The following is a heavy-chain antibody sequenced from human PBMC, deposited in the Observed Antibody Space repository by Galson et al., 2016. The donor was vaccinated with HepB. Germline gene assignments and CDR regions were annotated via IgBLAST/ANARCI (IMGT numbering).Heavy chain of an antibody. V-gene: IGHV1-18*01. D-gene: IGHD3-10*01. Sequence: SGYTFNSYGISWVRQAPGQGLEWMGWIRPYNGNTNYAQNFQGRVTMTTDTSTSTAYMELRSLRSDDTAVYYCARKDGEAAQNYYYQYYGMDVWGRGTLVTVSS. CDR1: GYTFNSYG. CDR3: ARKDGEAAQNYYYQYYGMDV. J-gene: IGHJ2*01. CDR2: IRPYNGNT.